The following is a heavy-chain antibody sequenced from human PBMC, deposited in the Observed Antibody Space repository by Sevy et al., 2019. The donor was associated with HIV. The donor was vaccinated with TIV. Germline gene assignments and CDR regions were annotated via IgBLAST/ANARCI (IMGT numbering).Heavy chain of an antibody. D-gene: IGHD6-13*01. CDR1: GFTFSSYW. J-gene: IGHJ6*03. Sequence: GGSLRLSCAASGFTFSSYWMHWVRQAPGKGLVWVSRINSDGSSTSYADSVKGRFTISRDNAKNTQYLQMNSLRAEDTAVYYCARGDSSSWYNYYYYMDVWGKGTTVTVSS. CDR3: ARGDSSSWYNYYYYMDV. V-gene: IGHV3-74*01. CDR2: INSDGSST.